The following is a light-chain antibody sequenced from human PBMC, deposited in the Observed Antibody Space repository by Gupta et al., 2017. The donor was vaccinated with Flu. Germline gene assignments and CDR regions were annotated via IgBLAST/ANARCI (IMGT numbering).Light chain of an antibody. CDR1: KLGDKF. V-gene: IGLV3-1*01. J-gene: IGLJ1*01. Sequence: SPGQTASITCSGDKLGDKFVFWDQQKPGQSPVLVIYEDDKRTSGIPGRVSGSSSGNTATLTISGTQDMDEADYYCQAWDANTGVFGTGTKVTVL. CDR2: EDD. CDR3: QAWDANTGV.